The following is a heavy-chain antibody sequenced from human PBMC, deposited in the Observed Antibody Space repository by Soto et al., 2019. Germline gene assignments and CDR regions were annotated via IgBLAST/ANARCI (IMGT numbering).Heavy chain of an antibody. CDR1: GVTFDDYA. J-gene: IGHJ4*02. V-gene: IGHV3-9*01. Sequence: EVQLVESGGGLVQPGRSLRLSCAASGVTFDDYAMHWVRRVPGKGLEWVSSISWNSNIIGYADSVKGRFTISRDNAKNSLYLQMNSLRPEDTALYYCAKGGAEGFCSGGRCYFDYWGQGTLVTVSS. D-gene: IGHD2-15*01. CDR3: AKGGAEGFCSGGRCYFDY. CDR2: ISWNSNII.